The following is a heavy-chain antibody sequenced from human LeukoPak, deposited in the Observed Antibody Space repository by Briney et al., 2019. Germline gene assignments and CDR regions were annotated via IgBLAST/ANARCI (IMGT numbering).Heavy chain of an antibody. CDR3: ARARDSHYDISTAYYPDAFDI. D-gene: IGHD3-9*01. V-gene: IGHV1-3*01. CDR1: GYSFTIYA. Sequence: ASVNVSCKSSGYSFTIYALHWGRLGPGQRQEWVGFVNAGNGNRKNSQKFQSRVTITSVTTSSKPYMELSSLRSEETAAEYYARARDSHYDISTAYYPDAFDIWGQGTMVTVSS. CDR2: VNAGNGNR. J-gene: IGHJ3*02.